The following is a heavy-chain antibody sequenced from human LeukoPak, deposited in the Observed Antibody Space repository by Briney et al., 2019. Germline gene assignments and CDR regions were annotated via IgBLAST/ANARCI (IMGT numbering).Heavy chain of an antibody. CDR2: MNSDGSTT. CDR1: GFTFSNYW. J-gene: IGHJ4*02. CDR3: AREIVATKTVDY. D-gene: IGHD5-12*01. V-gene: IGHV3-74*01. Sequence: PGGSLRLSCAASGFTFSNYWMHWVRQAPGKGLVWVSRMNSDGSTTAYADSVKGRFTISRDNAKNTLYLQMNSLRAEDTAVYYCAREIVATKTVDYWGQGTLVTVSS.